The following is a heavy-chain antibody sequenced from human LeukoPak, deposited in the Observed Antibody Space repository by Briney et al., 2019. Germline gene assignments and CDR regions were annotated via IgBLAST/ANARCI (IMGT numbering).Heavy chain of an antibody. V-gene: IGHV3-30*18. CDR1: GFTFSSYG. CDR2: ISYDGSNK. D-gene: IGHD5-24*01. J-gene: IGHJ4*02. CDR3: AKDVEMATTLGFDY. Sequence: GGSLRLSCAASGFTFSSYGMHWVRQAPGKGLEWVAVISYDGSNKYYADSVKGRFTISRDNSKNTLYLQMNSLRAEDTAVYDCAKDVEMATTLGFDYWGQGTLVTVSS.